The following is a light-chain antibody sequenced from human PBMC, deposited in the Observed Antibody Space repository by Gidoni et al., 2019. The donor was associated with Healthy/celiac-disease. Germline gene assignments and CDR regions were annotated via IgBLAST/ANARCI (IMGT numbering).Light chain of an antibody. Sequence: EIVLTQSPGTLSLSPGDRATLSCRASQSVSSSYLAWYQQKPGQAPRPLIYGASSRATGIPDRFSGSGSGTDFTLTISRLEPEDFAVYYCQQYGSSPQTFGQGTKLEIK. J-gene: IGKJ2*01. CDR3: QQYGSSPQT. CDR1: QSVSSSY. CDR2: GAS. V-gene: IGKV3-20*01.